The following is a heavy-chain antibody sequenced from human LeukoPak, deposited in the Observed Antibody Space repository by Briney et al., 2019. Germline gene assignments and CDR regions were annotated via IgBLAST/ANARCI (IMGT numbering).Heavy chain of an antibody. CDR1: GFTFSSYG. D-gene: IGHD3-3*01. Sequence: GRSLRLSCAASGFTFSSYGMHWVRQAPGKGLEWVAVIWYDGSNKYYADSVKGRFTISRDNSKNTLYLQMNSLRAEDTAVYYCARERYTIFGGPTPGMDVWGQGTTVTVSS. V-gene: IGHV3-33*01. CDR3: ARERYTIFGGPTPGMDV. CDR2: IWYDGSNK. J-gene: IGHJ6*02.